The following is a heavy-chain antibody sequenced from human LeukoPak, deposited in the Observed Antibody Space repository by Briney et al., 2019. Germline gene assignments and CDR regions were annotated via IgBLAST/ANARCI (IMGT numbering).Heavy chain of an antibody. CDR1: GGSFSGYY. CDR2: IYYSGST. V-gene: IGHV4-34*01. D-gene: IGHD5-18*01. J-gene: IGHJ4*02. Sequence: SETLSLTCAVFGGSFSGYYWSWIRQPPGKGLEWIGSIYYSGSTYYNPSLKSRVTISVDTSKNQFSLKLSSVTAADTAVYYCARGERGYSYGYIGYWGQGTLVTVSS. CDR3: ARGERGYSYGYIGY.